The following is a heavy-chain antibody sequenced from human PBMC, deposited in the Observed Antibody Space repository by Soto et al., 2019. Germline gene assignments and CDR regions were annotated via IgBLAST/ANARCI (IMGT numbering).Heavy chain of an antibody. CDR2: VYKSGKT. Sequence: QLQLQESGPGLVNPSETLSLTCTVSSGSISGSTYYWGWIRQAPGKGLEWIGSVYKSGKTHCNPSLKSRSTISIDTSKHLFSLKLDPVTAAATAVYFCASHLHSMASRLRAFDVWGQGTVVTVSS. V-gene: IGHV4-39*01. CDR1: SGSISGSTYY. J-gene: IGHJ3*01. CDR3: ASHLHSMASRLRAFDV. D-gene: IGHD5-12*01.